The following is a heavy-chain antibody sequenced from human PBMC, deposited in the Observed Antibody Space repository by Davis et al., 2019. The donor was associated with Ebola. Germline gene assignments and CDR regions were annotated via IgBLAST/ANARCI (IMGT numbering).Heavy chain of an antibody. CDR3: ARSGGKFLSTRGYFYGMDV. CDR1: GGSITSGGYY. J-gene: IGHJ6*02. V-gene: IGHV4-31*03. CDR2: IYSSGST. D-gene: IGHD3-10*01. Sequence: MPSETLSLTCTVSGGSITSGGYYWTWIRQHPEKGLEWIGYIYSSGSTLYNSSLKSRVTISVDTSKNQFSLKLSSVTAADTAVYYCARSGGKFLSTRGYFYGMDVWGQGTTVTVSS.